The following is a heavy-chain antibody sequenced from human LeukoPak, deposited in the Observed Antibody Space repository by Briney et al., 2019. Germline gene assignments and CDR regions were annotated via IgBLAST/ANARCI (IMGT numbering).Heavy chain of an antibody. CDR3: ARRDSSGYMRSPYYYYGMDV. V-gene: IGHV7-4-1*02. Sequence: ASVKVSCKASGYTFSTYPMNWVRQAPGQGLEWMGWINTNTGSPTYAQGLTGRFVFSLDTSVSTAFLQINSLKASDTAMYYCARRDSSGYMRSPYYYYGMDVWGQGTTVTVSS. CDR1: GYTFSTYP. CDR2: INTNTGSP. J-gene: IGHJ6*02. D-gene: IGHD3-22*01.